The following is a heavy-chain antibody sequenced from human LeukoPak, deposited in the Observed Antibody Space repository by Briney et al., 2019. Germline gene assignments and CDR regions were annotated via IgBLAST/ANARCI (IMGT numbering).Heavy chain of an antibody. CDR2: VNAVGST. CDR1: GGSLSGYY. Sequence: SETLSLTCAVSGGSLSGYYWNWIRQPPGKGLEWIGYVNAVGSTKYNPSLSSRLTISVDKSKNQFSLKLNSVTATDSAVYFCARRVPAASGGGFDYWGQGTLVAVSS. V-gene: IGHV4-4*08. CDR3: ARRVPAASGGGFDY. D-gene: IGHD2-2*01. J-gene: IGHJ4*02.